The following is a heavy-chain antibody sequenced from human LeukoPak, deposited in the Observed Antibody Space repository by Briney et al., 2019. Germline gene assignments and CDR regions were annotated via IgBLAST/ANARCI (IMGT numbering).Heavy chain of an antibody. CDR3: ARDGRYYDFWSGYPYYYYGMDV. J-gene: IGHJ6*02. Sequence: SETLSLTCTVSGGSISSGGYYWSWIRQHPGKGLEWIGYIYYSGSTYYNPSLKSRVTISVDTSKNQFSLKLSSVTAADTAVYHCARDGRYYDFWSGYPYYYYGMDVWGQGTTVTVSS. CDR1: GGSISSGGYY. D-gene: IGHD3-3*01. V-gene: IGHV4-31*03. CDR2: IYYSGST.